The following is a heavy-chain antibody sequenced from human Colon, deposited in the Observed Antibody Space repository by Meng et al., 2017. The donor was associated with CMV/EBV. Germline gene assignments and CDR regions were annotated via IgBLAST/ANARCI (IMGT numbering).Heavy chain of an antibody. D-gene: IGHD6-6*01. CDR2: IYSGGTI. Sequence: GESLKISCVASGFTVSSNFMSWVRQAPGKGLEWVSIIYSGGTIKYADSVKGRFTISRDSSTNTLYLQIDSLRAEDTAVYYCTPAIAALPDFDYWGQGTLVTVSS. CDR1: GFTVSSNF. V-gene: IGHV3-53*01. J-gene: IGHJ4*02. CDR3: TPAIAALPDFDY.